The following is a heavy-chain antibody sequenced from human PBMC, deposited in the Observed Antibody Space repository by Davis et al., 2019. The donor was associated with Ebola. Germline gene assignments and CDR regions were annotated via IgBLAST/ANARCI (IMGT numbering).Heavy chain of an antibody. J-gene: IGHJ4*02. CDR3: VREGYDILTGYRTREFDY. V-gene: IGHV3-21*01. CDR1: GFTFNTYS. D-gene: IGHD3-9*01. CDR2: IGTSGTYI. Sequence: PGGSLRLSCVASGFTFNTYSMNWVRQAPGKGLDWVSSIGTSGTYILYSDSMRGRFTISRDDAKNSLYPHMNSLRAEDTAVYYCVREGYDILTGYRTREFDYWGQGTLVTVSS.